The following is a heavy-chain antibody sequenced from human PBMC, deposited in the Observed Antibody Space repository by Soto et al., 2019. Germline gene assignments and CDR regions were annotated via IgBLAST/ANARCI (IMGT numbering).Heavy chain of an antibody. D-gene: IGHD1-7*01. CDR2: ISAYNGNT. V-gene: IGHV1-18*01. CDR3: ARHFDRGNYYCDH. Sequence: QVQLVQSGAEVKKPGASVKVSCKTSGYTFTNYGINWVRQVPGQGLEWMGWISAYNGNTIYVEKLQDRVTMTTDTSTSTAYMELTSLTSDDTAVYYCARHFDRGNYYCDHWGQGSLVTVSS. CDR1: GYTFTNYG. J-gene: IGHJ4*02.